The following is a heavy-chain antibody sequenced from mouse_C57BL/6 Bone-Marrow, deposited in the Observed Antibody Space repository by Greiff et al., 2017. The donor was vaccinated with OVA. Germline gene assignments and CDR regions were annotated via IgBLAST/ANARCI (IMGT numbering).Heavy chain of an antibody. CDR1: GYTFTSYG. Sequence: QVQLQQSGAELARPGASVKLSCKASGYTFTSYGISWVKQRTGQGLDWIGEIYPRSGNTYYNEKFKGKATLTADKSSSTAYMELRSLTSEDSAVYFCARSLHYYGRAFAYWGQGTLVTVSA. CDR3: ARSLHYYGRAFAY. D-gene: IGHD1-1*01. CDR2: IYPRSGNT. J-gene: IGHJ3*01. V-gene: IGHV1-81*01.